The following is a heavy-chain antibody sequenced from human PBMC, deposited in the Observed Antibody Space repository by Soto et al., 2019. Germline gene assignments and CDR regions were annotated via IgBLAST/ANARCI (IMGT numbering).Heavy chain of an antibody. J-gene: IGHJ6*02. CDR2: IYYSGST. V-gene: IGHV4-39*01. CDR1: GGSISSSSYY. D-gene: IGHD2-2*02. CDR3: ARHEKGGYTSYYYYYGMDV. Sequence: PSETLSLTCTVSGGSISSSSYYWGWIRQPPGKGLEWIGNIYYSGSTYHNPSLKSRVTISVDTSKNQFSLKLSSVTAADTAVYYCARHEKGGYTSYYYYYGMDVWGQGTTVTVSS.